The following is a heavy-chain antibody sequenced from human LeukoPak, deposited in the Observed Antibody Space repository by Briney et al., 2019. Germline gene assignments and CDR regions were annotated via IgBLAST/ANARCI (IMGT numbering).Heavy chain of an antibody. V-gene: IGHV4-59*01. Sequence: PSETLSLTCTISVGSISTYYWGWIRQPPGKGLEWIGYISYSGSTTYTPSPESRVTISVDTSKNQFSLRLSSVTAADTAVYYCTRITQGTVDYWGQGILVTVSS. CDR2: ISYSGST. CDR3: TRITQGTVDY. D-gene: IGHD3-10*01. J-gene: IGHJ4*02. CDR1: VGSISTYY.